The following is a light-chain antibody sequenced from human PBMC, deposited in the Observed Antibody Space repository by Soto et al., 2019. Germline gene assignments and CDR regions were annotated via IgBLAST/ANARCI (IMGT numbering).Light chain of an antibody. Sequence: QSVLTQPPSVSGAPGQRVTISCTGSSSNIGAGYDVHWYQQLPGTAPKLLIDGNSNRPSGVPDRFSGSKSGTSASLAITGRQAEDEADYYCQSYDSSLSAPVFGTGTKVTVL. V-gene: IGLV1-40*01. J-gene: IGLJ1*01. CDR2: GNS. CDR1: SSNIGAGYD. CDR3: QSYDSSLSAPV.